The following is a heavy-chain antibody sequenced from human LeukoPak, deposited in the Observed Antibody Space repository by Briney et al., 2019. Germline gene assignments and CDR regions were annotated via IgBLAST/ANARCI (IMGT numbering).Heavy chain of an antibody. CDR3: ARSTSRWLQSAFDL. Sequence: PSETLSLTCTVPGDSISSSSFSWAWIRQPPGKGLEWIGSVYSSGNSYDNPSLKSRVTFSVDTSKNQLSLKLISVTAADTAVYYCARSTSRWLQSAFDLWGQGTTVTVSS. CDR1: GDSISSSSFS. J-gene: IGHJ3*01. D-gene: IGHD5-24*01. CDR2: VYSSGNS. V-gene: IGHV4-39*07.